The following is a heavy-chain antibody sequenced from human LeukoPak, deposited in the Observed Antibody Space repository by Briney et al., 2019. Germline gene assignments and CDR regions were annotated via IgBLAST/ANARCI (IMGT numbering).Heavy chain of an antibody. CDR3: ARVVHGYCSGGSCYGGNWFDP. D-gene: IGHD2-15*01. CDR2: INPSKGNT. Sequence: GASVKVSCKASGYTFTSYGISGVGQAPGQGLEWMGWINPSKGNTNYAQKLQGRVTMNTDTSTSTAYMELRSLRSDDTAVYYCARVVHGYCSGGSCYGGNWFDPWGQGTLVTVSS. CDR1: GYTFTSYG. V-gene: IGHV1-18*01. J-gene: IGHJ5*02.